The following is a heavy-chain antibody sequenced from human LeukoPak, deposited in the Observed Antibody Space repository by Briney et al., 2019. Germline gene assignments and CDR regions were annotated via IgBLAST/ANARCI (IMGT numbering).Heavy chain of an antibody. CDR3: AKSDIIVVSDAKGNWFDP. CDR2: IRNDGSMK. D-gene: IGHD2-2*01. J-gene: IGHJ5*02. Sequence: PGGSLRLSCAASGFIFSNYGIHWVRRTPAKGLEWVAFIRNDGSMKYYADSVKGRFTISRDNSKNTLYLQMNNLRTEDMAVYYCAKSDIIVVSDAKGNWFDPWGQGSLVTVSS. V-gene: IGHV3-30*02. CDR1: GFIFSNYG.